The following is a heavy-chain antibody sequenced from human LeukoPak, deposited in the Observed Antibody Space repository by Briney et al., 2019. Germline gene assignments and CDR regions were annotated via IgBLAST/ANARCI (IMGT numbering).Heavy chain of an antibody. V-gene: IGHV4-4*07. CDR2: IYSSGST. J-gene: IGHJ4*02. CDR1: GGSISSYY. CDR3: ARDSRGGSGWFFDY. Sequence: SETLSLTCTVSGGSISSYYWSWIRQAAGKGLEWIGRIYSSGSTIYNPSLKSRVTMSVDTSKNQFSLKVSSVTAADTAVYYCARDSRGGSGWFFDYWGQGTLATVSS. D-gene: IGHD6-19*01.